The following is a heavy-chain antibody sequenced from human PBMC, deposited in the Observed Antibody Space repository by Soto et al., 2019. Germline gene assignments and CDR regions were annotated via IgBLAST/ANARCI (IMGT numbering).Heavy chain of an antibody. V-gene: IGHV4-59*12. D-gene: IGHD6-13*01. CDR1: GGSISSYY. J-gene: IGHJ5*02. CDR2: IYYSGST. Sequence: SETLSLTCTVSGGSISSYYWSWIRQPPGKGLEWIGYIYYSGSTNYNPSLKSRVTISVDTSKNQFSLKLSSVTAADTAVYYCAVKQQLVEYNWFDPWGQGTLVTVSS. CDR3: AVKQQLVEYNWFDP.